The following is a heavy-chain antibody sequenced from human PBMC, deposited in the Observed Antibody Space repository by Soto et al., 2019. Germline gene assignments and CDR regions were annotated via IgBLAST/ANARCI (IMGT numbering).Heavy chain of an antibody. Sequence: SGPTLVNPTQTLTLTCTFSGFSLSTSGVGVGWIRQPPGKALEWLALIYWDDDKRYSPSLTSRLTITKDTSENQVVLTMTNMDPVDTATYYCAHVLVVVANYGMDVWGQGTTVTVSS. CDR2: IYWDDDK. CDR1: GFSLSTSGVG. J-gene: IGHJ6*02. CDR3: AHVLVVVANYGMDV. V-gene: IGHV2-5*02. D-gene: IGHD2-15*01.